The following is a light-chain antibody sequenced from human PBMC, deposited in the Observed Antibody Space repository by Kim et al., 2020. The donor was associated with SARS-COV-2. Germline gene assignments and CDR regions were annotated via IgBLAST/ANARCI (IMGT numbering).Light chain of an antibody. Sequence: SSELTQDPAVSVALGQTVRISCQGDSLRTYYAAWFQQKPGQAPLLIFYGKNHRHSGIPDRFSASTSGNTASLTITGAQADDEADYYCNSRDSSGDHVVFG. CDR1: SLRTYY. CDR2: GKN. J-gene: IGLJ2*01. CDR3: NSRDSSGDHVV. V-gene: IGLV3-19*01.